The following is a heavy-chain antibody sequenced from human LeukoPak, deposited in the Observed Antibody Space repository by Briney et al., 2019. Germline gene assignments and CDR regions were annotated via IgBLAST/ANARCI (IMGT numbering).Heavy chain of an antibody. J-gene: IGHJ5*02. V-gene: IGHV1-2*06. CDR3: ARANVGVVVIPSWLDP. CDR1: GYTFSGYY. D-gene: IGHD3-3*01. CDR2: INPSSGDT. Sequence: ASVKVSCKASGYTFSGYYMHWVRQAPGQGLEWMGRINPSSGDTNYAQIFQGRVTTTRATSISTAYMELSKLKSDDTAVYYCARANVGVVVIPSWLDPWGQGTLVTVSS.